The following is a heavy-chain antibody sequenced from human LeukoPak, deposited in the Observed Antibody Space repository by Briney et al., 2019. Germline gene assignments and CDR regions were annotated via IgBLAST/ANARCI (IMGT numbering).Heavy chain of an antibody. CDR3: STDSSHFDFSSGCYSY. CDR2: IKSNVDDGTA. V-gene: IGHV3-15*01. CDR1: GFGFNNAW. J-gene: IGHJ4*02. Sequence: TGGSLRLSCAASGFGFNNAWMIWVRQTPGKGLEWVGRIKSNVDDGTADYATPVKGRFIISRDDSKNTLYLQMSSLNIEDTAVYYCSTDSSHFDFSSGCYSYWGQGTLVTV. D-gene: IGHD3-3*01.